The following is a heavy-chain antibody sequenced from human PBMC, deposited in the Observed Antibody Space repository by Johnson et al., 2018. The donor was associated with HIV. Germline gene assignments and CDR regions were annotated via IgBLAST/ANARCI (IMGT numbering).Heavy chain of an antibody. J-gene: IGHJ3*02. CDR2: INRDGSDK. CDR1: GFTFSNHH. CDR3: GGESTGAGTAFDI. D-gene: IGHD2-8*02. Sequence: VHLVESGGGLVQPGGSLRLSCAASGFTFSNHHMTWVRQAPGKGLEWVANINRDGSDKYYVDSVKGRFTISRDNAQDSLYLQMNSLRVDDTAVYYCGGESTGAGTAFDIWGQGTMVTVSS. V-gene: IGHV3-7*01.